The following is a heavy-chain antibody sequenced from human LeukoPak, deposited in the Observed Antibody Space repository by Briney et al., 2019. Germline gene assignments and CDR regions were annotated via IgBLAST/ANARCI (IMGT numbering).Heavy chain of an antibody. CDR2: ISSSGSTI. Sequence: PGGYLRRYCAASGFTFSSYERNWVRHAPGKGLVWVSYISSSGSTIYYADSVRVRFTISRDNAKHSLYLQMNSLTAEDSAVYYCAALGADYESFTGYSRLGYYGMDVWGNGTPVSVSS. CDR3: AALGADYESFTGYSRLGYYGMDV. CDR1: GFTFSSYE. D-gene: IGHD3-9*01. J-gene: IGHJ6*04. V-gene: IGHV3-48*03.